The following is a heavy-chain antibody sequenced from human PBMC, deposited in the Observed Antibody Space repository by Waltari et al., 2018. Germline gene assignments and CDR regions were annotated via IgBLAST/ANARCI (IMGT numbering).Heavy chain of an antibody. Sequence: QVQLQQWGAGLLKPSETLSLTSAVYGGSFSGYYWSWIRQPPGKGLEWIGEINHSVSTNYNPSLKSLVTISVDTSKNQFSLKLSSVTAADTAVYYCARGLSSSWYYYYYGMDVWGQGTTVTVSS. CDR2: INHSVST. CDR3: ARGLSSSWYYYYYGMDV. D-gene: IGHD6-13*01. J-gene: IGHJ6*02. CDR1: GGSFSGYY. V-gene: IGHV4-34*01.